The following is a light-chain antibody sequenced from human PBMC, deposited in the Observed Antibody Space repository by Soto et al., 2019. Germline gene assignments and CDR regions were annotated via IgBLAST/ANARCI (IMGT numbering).Light chain of an antibody. V-gene: IGLV2-14*01. CDR2: DVS. Sequence: QSALTQPASVSGSPGQSITISCTGTSSDVGAYNYVSWYQQHPGKAPKLMIYDVSNRPSGVSNRFSGSKSGNTASLTISGLQPEDEADYYCSSYTSYNTLVLFGGGTKPPS. CDR3: SSYTSYNTLVL. J-gene: IGLJ2*01. CDR1: SSDVGAYNY.